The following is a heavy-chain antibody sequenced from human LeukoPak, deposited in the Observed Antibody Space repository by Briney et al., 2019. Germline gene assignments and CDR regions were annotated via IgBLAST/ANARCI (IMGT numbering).Heavy chain of an antibody. V-gene: IGHV3-23*01. CDR1: GFTFSSYA. D-gene: IGHD3-16*01. J-gene: IGHJ3*02. CDR3: ANHGGDGPECDAFDI. Sequence: GASLRLSCAASGFTFSSYAMSWVRQAPGKGLERVSAISGSGGSTYYADSVKGRFTISRDNSKNTLYLQMNSLRAEDTAVYYCANHGGDGPECDAFDIWGQGTMVTVSS. CDR2: ISGSGGST.